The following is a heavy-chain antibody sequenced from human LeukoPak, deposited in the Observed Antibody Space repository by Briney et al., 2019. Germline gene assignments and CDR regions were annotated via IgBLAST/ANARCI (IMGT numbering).Heavy chain of an antibody. CDR1: GFTFADHP. J-gene: IGHJ4*02. Sequence: SGGSLRLSXTASGFTFADHPMTWFRQAPGKGMEWVGFIRGKHYDGTTEYAASVKGRFTISRDDSKSVAYLQMNSLKTEDTAVYYCTRGNWNPGYWGQGTLVTVSS. CDR3: TRGNWNPGY. D-gene: IGHD1-20*01. V-gene: IGHV3-49*03. CDR2: IRGKHYDGTT.